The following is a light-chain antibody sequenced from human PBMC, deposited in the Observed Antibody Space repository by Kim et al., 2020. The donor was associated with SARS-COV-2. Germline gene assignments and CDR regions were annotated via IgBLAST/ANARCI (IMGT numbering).Light chain of an antibody. J-gene: IGLJ2*01. Sequence: NFMLTQPHSVSESPGKTVTISCTRSGGSIASNYVQWYQQRPGSAPTTVIYEDNRRSSGVPDRFTGSIDSSSNSASLTISGLKTEDEADYYCHSYDSDTVVFGGGTQLT. CDR1: GGSIASNY. V-gene: IGLV6-57*03. CDR2: EDN. CDR3: HSYDSDTVV.